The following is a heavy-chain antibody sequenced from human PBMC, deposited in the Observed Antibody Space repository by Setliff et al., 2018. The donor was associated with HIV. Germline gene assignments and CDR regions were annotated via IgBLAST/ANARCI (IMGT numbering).Heavy chain of an antibody. CDR1: GFSFRTYW. V-gene: IGHV3-7*01. CDR2: MKYDGTEI. D-gene: IGHD3-9*01. Sequence: GGSLRLSCATSGFSFRTYWMSWVRQAPGKGLEWVANMKYDGTEIYYVDAVKGRFTISRDNAKKSVFLHMNSLRGEDTAVYYCVREGEYFDTIGHYLVRRFFDLWGQGTMVTVSS. CDR3: VREGEYFDTIGHYLVRRFFDL. J-gene: IGHJ3*01.